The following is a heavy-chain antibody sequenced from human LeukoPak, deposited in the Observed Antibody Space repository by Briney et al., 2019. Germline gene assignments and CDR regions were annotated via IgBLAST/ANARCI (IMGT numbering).Heavy chain of an antibody. J-gene: IGHJ4*02. V-gene: IGHV1-2*02. CDR1: GFTVTGYY. CDR2: INPNSGAT. Sequence: GASVKVSCKASGFTVTGYYMHWVRQAPGHGLEWMGWINPNSGATNYAQKFQGRVTMTRDTSIGTVYMELSRLRSDDTAVYYCTRGGPEGSGYSYGSHDYWGQGTLVTVSS. D-gene: IGHD5-18*01. CDR3: TRGGPEGSGYSYGSHDY.